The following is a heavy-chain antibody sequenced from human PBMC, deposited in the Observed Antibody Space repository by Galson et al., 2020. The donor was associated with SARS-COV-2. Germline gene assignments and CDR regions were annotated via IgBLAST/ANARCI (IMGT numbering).Heavy chain of an antibody. CDR3: ARDPASLSGVVATIRQGGYFDL. CDR1: GDSVSSNSAA. CDR2: TYYRSKWYN. J-gene: IGHJ2*01. V-gene: IGHV6-1*01. Sequence: QTLSLTCAISGDSVSSNSAAWNWIRQSPSRGLEWLGRTYYRSKWYNDYAVSVKSRITINPDTSKNQFSLQLNSVTPEDTAVYYCARDPASLSGVVATIRQGGYFDLWGRGTLVTVSS. D-gene: IGHD5-12*01.